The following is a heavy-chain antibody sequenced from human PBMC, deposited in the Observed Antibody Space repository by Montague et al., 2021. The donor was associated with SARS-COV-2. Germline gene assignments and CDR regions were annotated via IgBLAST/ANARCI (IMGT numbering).Heavy chain of an antibody. CDR1: GFSLSTSGMY. Sequence: PALVKPTQTLTLTCTFSGFSLSTSGMYVSWIRQPPGKALEWLALIDWDDDKYYSTSLKTRLTISKDTSKNQVVLTMTNMDPVDTATYYCARSFSIFGVVIIPAYFDYWGQGTLVTVSS. CDR2: IDWDDDK. D-gene: IGHD3-3*01. J-gene: IGHJ4*02. CDR3: ARSFSIFGVVIIPAYFDY. V-gene: IGHV2-70*01.